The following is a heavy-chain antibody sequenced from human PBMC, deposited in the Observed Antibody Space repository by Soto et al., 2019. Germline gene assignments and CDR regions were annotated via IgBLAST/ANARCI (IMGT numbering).Heavy chain of an antibody. V-gene: IGHV1-46*01. CDR1: GYTFTSYY. CDR3: ASGEYYDFWSGYGWFDP. CDR2: INPSGGST. D-gene: IGHD3-3*01. J-gene: IGHJ5*02. Sequence: VQLVQSGAEVKKPGASVKVSCKASGYTFTSYYMHWVRQAPGQGLEWMGIINPSGGSTSYAQKFQGRVTMTRDTSTSTVYMELSSLRSEDTAVYYCASGEYYDFWSGYGWFDPWGQGTLVTVSS.